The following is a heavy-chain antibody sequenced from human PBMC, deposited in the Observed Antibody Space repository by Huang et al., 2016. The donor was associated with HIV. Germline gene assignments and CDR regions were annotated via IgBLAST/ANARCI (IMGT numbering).Heavy chain of an antibody. Sequence: QVQLVQSRAEVKKPGASVKVSCKVSEYTLTELSIHWVRQPPGKGLEWMVGVYPEIGETIYAQKFQGRVTMTEDTSTETSFMELSGLRPEDTAVYSCATGFDVFFDFWGQGTLVTVSS. J-gene: IGHJ4*02. CDR3: ATGFDVFFDF. CDR1: EYTLTELS. D-gene: IGHD3-9*01. CDR2: VYPEIGET. V-gene: IGHV1-24*01.